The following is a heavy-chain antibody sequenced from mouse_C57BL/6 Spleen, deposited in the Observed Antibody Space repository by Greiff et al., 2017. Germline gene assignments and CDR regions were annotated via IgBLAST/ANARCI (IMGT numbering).Heavy chain of an antibody. J-gene: IGHJ4*01. D-gene: IGHD2-5*01. CDR3: ARGSNYDYYAMDY. V-gene: IGHV1-52*01. Sequence: VQLQQPGAELVRPGSSVKLSCKASGYTFTSYWMHWVKQRPIQGLEWIGNIDTSDSETHYNQKFKDKATLTVDKSSSTAYMQLSSLTSEDSAVYYCARGSNYDYYAMDYWGQGTSVTVSS. CDR2: IDTSDSET. CDR1: GYTFTSYW.